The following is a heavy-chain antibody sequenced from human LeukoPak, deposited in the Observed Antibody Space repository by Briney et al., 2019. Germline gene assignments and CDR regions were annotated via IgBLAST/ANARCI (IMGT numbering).Heavy chain of an antibody. D-gene: IGHD6-19*01. CDR3: ARGGGVRFGSGWRPGAWFDP. CDR1: GGCISSYY. Sequence: SETLSLTCTVSGGCISSYYWSWIRQPPGKGLEWIGIIHSGESPYYSPSLESRITISIDTSMNQFSLKLNSVTAADTAVYYCARGGGVRFGSGWRPGAWFDPWGQGTLVIVSS. J-gene: IGHJ5*02. CDR2: IHSGESP. V-gene: IGHV4-59*08.